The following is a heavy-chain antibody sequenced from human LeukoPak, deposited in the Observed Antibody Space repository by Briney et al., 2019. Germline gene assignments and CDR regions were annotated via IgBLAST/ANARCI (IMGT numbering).Heavy chain of an antibody. Sequence: PSETLSLTCAVYGGSFSGYYWSWIRQPPGKGLEWIGEINHSGSTYYNPSLKSRVTISVDTSKNQFSLKLSSVTAADTAVYYCAAYCTNGVCHGGAFDIWGQGTMVTVSS. J-gene: IGHJ3*02. CDR2: INHSGST. CDR1: GGSFSGYY. V-gene: IGHV4-34*01. CDR3: AAYCTNGVCHGGAFDI. D-gene: IGHD2-8*01.